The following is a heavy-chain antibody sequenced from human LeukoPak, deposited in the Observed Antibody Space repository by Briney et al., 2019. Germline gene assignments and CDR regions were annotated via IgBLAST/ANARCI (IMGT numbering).Heavy chain of an antibody. CDR2: IIPIFGTA. J-gene: IGHJ6*02. CDR3: AKSRRVGATLGRGYYYGMDV. D-gene: IGHD1-26*01. V-gene: IGHV1-69*01. CDR1: GGTFSSYA. Sequence: SVKVSCKASGGTFSSYAISWVRQAPGQGLEWMGGIIPIFGTANYAQKFQGRVTITADESTSTAYMELSSLRSEDTAVYYCAKSRRVGATLGRGYYYGMDVWGQGTTVTVSS.